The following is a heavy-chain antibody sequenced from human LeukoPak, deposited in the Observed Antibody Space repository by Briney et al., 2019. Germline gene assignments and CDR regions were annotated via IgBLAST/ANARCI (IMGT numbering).Heavy chain of an antibody. J-gene: IGHJ5*02. CDR3: ARGGIRFDP. Sequence: SETLSLTCSVSGGSISSYYWSWIRHPPGKGLEWIGYIYYSGSTNYNPSLKSRVTISVDTSKNQFSLKLSSVTAADTAVYYCARGGIRFDPWGQGTLVTVSS. CDR2: IYYSGST. V-gene: IGHV4-59*01. D-gene: IGHD2-15*01. CDR1: GGSISSYY.